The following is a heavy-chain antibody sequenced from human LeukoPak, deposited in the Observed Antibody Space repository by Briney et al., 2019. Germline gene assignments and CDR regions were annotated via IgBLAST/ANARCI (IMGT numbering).Heavy chain of an antibody. D-gene: IGHD1-26*01. V-gene: IGHV1-18*01. J-gene: IGHJ3*02. CDR3: ASLSWDPPHDAFDI. CDR2: ISAYNGNT. CDR1: GYTFTSYG. Sequence: GASGKVSCKASGYTFTSYGISWVRQAPGQGLEWMGWISAYNGNTNYAQKLQGRVTMTTDTSTSTAYMELRSLRSDDTAVYYCASLSWDPPHDAFDIWGQGTMVTVSS.